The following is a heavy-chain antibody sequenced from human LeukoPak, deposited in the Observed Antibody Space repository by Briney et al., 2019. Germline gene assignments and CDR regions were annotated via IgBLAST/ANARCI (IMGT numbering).Heavy chain of an antibody. Sequence: PGGSLRLSCAASAFSLNAYNMNWVRQAPGKGLEWVSVIYSGGSTYYADSVKGRFTISRDNSKNTLYLQMNSLRAEDTAVYYCARDRIGDFIFDPWGQGTLVTVSS. V-gene: IGHV3-53*01. CDR2: IYSGGST. CDR3: ARDRIGDFIFDP. D-gene: IGHD3-3*01. CDR1: AFSLNAYN. J-gene: IGHJ5*02.